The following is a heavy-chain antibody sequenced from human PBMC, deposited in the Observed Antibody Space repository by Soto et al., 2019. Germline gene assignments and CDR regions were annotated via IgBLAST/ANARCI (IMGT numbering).Heavy chain of an antibody. CDR2: ISSSSSTI. V-gene: IGHV3-48*01. CDR1: GFTFSSYS. D-gene: IGHD3-9*01. J-gene: IGHJ5*02. Sequence: GGSLRLSCAASGFTFSSYSMNWVRQAPGKGLEWVSYISSSSSTIYYADSVKGRFTISRDNAKNSLYLQMNSLRAEDTAVYYCARERLHYDILTGYYPNNWFDPWGQGTLVTVSS. CDR3: ARERLHYDILTGYYPNNWFDP.